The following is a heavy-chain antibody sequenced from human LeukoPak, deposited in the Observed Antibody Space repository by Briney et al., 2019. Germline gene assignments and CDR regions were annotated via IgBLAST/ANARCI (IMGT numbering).Heavy chain of an antibody. Sequence: GASVKVSCKASGYTFTSYYMHWVRQAPGQGLEWMGIINPSGGSTSYAQKFQGRVTMTRDTSTSTVYMELSSLRSENTAVYYCARKEPAPYFDYWGQGTLVTVSS. V-gene: IGHV1-46*01. J-gene: IGHJ4*02. CDR2: INPSGGST. D-gene: IGHD1-26*01. CDR1: GYTFTSYY. CDR3: ARKEPAPYFDY.